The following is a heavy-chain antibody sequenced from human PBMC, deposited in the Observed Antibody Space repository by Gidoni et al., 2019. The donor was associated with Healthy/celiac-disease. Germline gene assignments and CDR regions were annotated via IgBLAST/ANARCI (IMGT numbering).Heavy chain of an antibody. V-gene: IGHV3-21*01. J-gene: IGHJ3*02. CDR3: ASGGRLDAFDI. CDR1: GFTFSSYS. D-gene: IGHD3-16*01. Sequence: EVQLVESGGGLVKPGGSLRLSCAAYGFTFSSYSMNWVRQAPGQGLEWVSSISSSSSYIYYADSVKGRFTISRDNAKNSLYLQMNSLRAEDTAVYYCASGGRLDAFDIWGQGTMVTVSS. CDR2: ISSSSSYI.